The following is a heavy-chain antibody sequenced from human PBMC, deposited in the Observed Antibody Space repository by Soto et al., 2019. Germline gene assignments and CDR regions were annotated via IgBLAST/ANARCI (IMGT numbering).Heavy chain of an antibody. D-gene: IGHD3-9*01. CDR2: IKSKTDGGTT. CDR1: GFTFSNAW. J-gene: IGHJ6*01. V-gene: IGHV3-15*07. Sequence: GGSLRLSCAASGFTFSNAWMNWVRQAPGKGLEWVGRIKSKTDGGTTDYAAPVKGRFTISRDDSKNTLYLQMNSLKTEDTAVYYCTTGAYDILTGYYPPYYYGMHVWGQGTTVTVSS. CDR3: TTGAYDILTGYYPPYYYGMHV.